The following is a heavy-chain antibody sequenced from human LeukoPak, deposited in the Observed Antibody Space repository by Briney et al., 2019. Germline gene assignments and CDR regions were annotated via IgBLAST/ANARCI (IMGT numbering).Heavy chain of an antibody. J-gene: IGHJ5*02. V-gene: IGHV3-23*01. Sequence: GGSLRLSCAASGFTFSSYAMSWVRQAPGKGLEWVSAISGSGGSTYYADSVKGRFTISRDNSKNTLYLQMNSLRAEDTAVYYCAEHYYDSSGYTYNWFDPWGQGTLVTVSS. CDR1: GFTFSSYA. D-gene: IGHD3-22*01. CDR2: ISGSGGST. CDR3: AEHYYDSSGYTYNWFDP.